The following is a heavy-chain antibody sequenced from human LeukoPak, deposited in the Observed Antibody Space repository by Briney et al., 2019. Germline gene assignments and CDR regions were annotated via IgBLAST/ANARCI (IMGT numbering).Heavy chain of an antibody. CDR3: ARDGGWYKRGLDHYYYYMDV. CDR2: ISYDGSNK. J-gene: IGHJ6*03. V-gene: IGHV3-30*04. D-gene: IGHD6-19*01. CDR1: GFTFSNYA. Sequence: GGSLRLSCAASGFTFSNYAMHWVRQAPGKGLEWVAVISYDGSNKYYGDSVKGRFTISRDHSRDTLYLQMNSLRAEDTAVYYCARDGGWYKRGLDHYYYYMDVWGKGTTVIVSS.